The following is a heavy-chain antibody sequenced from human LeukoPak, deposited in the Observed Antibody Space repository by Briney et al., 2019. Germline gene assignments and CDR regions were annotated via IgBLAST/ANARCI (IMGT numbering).Heavy chain of an antibody. V-gene: IGHV3-74*03. CDR1: GFTFSSYW. D-gene: IGHD3-22*01. CDR2: IKTDGSSI. Sequence: GRSLRLSCAASGFTFSSYWMHWVRQAPGKGLVWVSRIKTDGSSIMYADFVKGRFTISRDNAKSTLYLQMNSLRADDTAVYYCARDLDFGGYSNFDYWGQGTLVTVSS. J-gene: IGHJ4*02. CDR3: ARDLDFGGYSNFDY.